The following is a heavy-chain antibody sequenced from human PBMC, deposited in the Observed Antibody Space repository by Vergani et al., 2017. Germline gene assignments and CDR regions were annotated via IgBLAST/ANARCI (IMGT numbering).Heavy chain of an antibody. CDR2: ISSSGSTI. V-gene: IGHV3-11*01. D-gene: IGHD2-2*01. CDR1: GFTFSDYY. J-gene: IGHJ5*02. CDR3: ARDRYCSSTSCYRGWFEP. Sequence: QVQLVESGGGLVKPGGSLRLSCAASGFTFSDYYMSWIRQAPGKGLEWVSYISSSGSTIYYADSVKGQFTISRDNAKNSLYLQMNSLRAEDTAVYYCARDRYCSSTSCYRGWFEPWGQGTLVTVSS.